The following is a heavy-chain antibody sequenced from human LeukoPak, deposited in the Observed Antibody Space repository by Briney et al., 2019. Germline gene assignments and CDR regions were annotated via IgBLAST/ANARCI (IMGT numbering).Heavy chain of an antibody. CDR3: AKDDNYIRFLS. J-gene: IGHJ5*02. D-gene: IGHD3-16*01. V-gene: IGHV3-7*04. CDR2: IKPDGSEK. CDR1: GFTFSSYW. Sequence: GGSLRLSCAASGFTFSSYWMSWVRQAPGKGLEWVANIKPDGSEKYYVDSVKGRFTISRDNAKNSLYLQMNSLRAEDTAVYYCAKDDNYIRFLSWGQGTLVTVSS.